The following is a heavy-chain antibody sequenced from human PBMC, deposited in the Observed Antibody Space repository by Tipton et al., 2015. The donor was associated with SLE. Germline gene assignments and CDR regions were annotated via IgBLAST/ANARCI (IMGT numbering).Heavy chain of an antibody. Sequence: TLSLTCTVSGGSVSSGSYYWSWIRQPPGKGLEWIGYIYYSGSTNYNPSLKSRVTISVDTSKNQFSLKLSSVTAADTAVYYCAREGDYYGSGSRDYGGQGTLVNVSS. D-gene: IGHD3-10*01. V-gene: IGHV4-61*01. CDR1: GGSVSSGSYY. J-gene: IGHJ4*02. CDR3: AREGDYYGSGSRDY. CDR2: IYYSGST.